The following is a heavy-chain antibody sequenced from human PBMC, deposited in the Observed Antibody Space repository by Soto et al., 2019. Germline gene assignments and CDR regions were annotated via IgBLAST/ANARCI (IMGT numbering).Heavy chain of an antibody. CDR1: GFTFSRYG. D-gene: IGHD5-18*01. CDR3: VREENDNYGNWFDP. J-gene: IGHJ5*02. V-gene: IGHV3-33*01. Sequence: QVQLVESGGGVVQPGRSLKLSCAASGFTFSRYGMHWVRQAPGKGLEWVAVIFYDGSRKEYAASLKGRFTISRDNSKNTLYMQMNSLRAEDTPMYYCVREENDNYGNWFDPWGQGTLVTVSS. CDR2: IFYDGSRK.